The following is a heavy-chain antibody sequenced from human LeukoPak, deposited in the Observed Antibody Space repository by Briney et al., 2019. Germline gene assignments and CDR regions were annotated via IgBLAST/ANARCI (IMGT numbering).Heavy chain of an antibody. Sequence: ASVKVSCKASGYTFTSYYMHWVRQAPGQGLEWMGIINLSGGSTSYAQKFQRRVTMARDTSTSTVYMELSSLRSEDTAVYYCARGGQRVWFGEYNDYWGQGTLVTVSS. V-gene: IGHV1-46*01. CDR3: ARGGQRVWFGEYNDY. CDR2: INLSGGST. J-gene: IGHJ4*02. CDR1: GYTFTSYY. D-gene: IGHD3-10*01.